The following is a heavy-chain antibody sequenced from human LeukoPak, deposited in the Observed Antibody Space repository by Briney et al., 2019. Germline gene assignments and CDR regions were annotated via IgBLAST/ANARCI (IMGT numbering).Heavy chain of an antibody. Sequence: ASVKVSCKASGYTFTSYGFSWVRQAPGQGLEWMGWISAYNGNTNCAQKLQGRVTMTTDTSTSTAYMELRSLRSDDTAVYYCARSSSGYYETRYFLHWGQGTLVTVSS. D-gene: IGHD3-22*01. V-gene: IGHV1-18*01. J-gene: IGHJ1*01. CDR3: ARSSSGYYETRYFLH. CDR1: GYTFTSYG. CDR2: ISAYNGNT.